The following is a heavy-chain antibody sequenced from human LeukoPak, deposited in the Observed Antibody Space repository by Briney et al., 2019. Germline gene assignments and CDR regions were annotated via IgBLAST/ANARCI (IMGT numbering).Heavy chain of an antibody. CDR3: ARGTYKYSSGWYGSRSPADDNWFDP. CDR2: INAGNGNT. D-gene: IGHD6-19*01. CDR1: GYTFTSYT. Sequence: GASVKVSCKASGYTFTSYTMHWVRQAPGQRQEWMGWINAGNGNTKYSQKFQGRVTITRDTSASTAYMELSSLRSEDTAVYYCARGTYKYSSGWYGSRSPADDNWFDPWGQGNLVTVSS. J-gene: IGHJ5*02. V-gene: IGHV1-3*01.